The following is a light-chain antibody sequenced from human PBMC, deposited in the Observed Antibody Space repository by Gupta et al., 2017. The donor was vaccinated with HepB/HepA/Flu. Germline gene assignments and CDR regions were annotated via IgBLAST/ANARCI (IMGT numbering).Light chain of an antibody. J-gene: IGKJ5*01. CDR3: QQYGSSLIT. V-gene: IGKV3-20*01. Sequence: EIVLTQSPGTLSLSPGERATLSCRASQSVSSNYLAWYQHKPGQAPRLVIYGASSRATAFPDRFSGSGSGTDFTLTISRGEPEDFAVYYCQQYGSSLITFGQGTRLEIK. CDR2: GAS. CDR1: QSVSSNY.